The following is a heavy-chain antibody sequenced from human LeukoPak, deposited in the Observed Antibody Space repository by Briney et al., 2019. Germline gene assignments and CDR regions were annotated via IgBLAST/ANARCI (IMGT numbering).Heavy chain of an antibody. CDR1: GFTFSSLA. D-gene: IGHD3-22*01. CDR2: ISGSGDAT. J-gene: IGHJ4*02. Sequence: GGSLRLSCTASGFTFSSLAMHWVRQAPGQGLEWVSGISGSGDATYYADSVRGRFTVSRDNSKNTLYLQMSSLRAEDTALYFCARVLSIGFHYDYWGPGTLVTVSS. V-gene: IGHV3-23*01. CDR3: ARVLSIGFHYDY.